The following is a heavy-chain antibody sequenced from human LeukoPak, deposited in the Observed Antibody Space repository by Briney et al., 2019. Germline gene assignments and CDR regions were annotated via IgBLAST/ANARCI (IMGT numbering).Heavy chain of an antibody. V-gene: IGHV4-39*01. CDR2: IYYSRST. CDR1: GGSISSNSYY. J-gene: IGHJ4*02. CDR3: ARVPTVTFFDY. D-gene: IGHD4-17*01. Sequence: SETLSLTCAVSGGSISSNSYYWGWIRQPPGKGLEWIGSIYYSRSTYYNPSLKSRVTISVDASKNQFSLKLSSVTAADTAVYYCARVPTVTFFDYWGQGTLVTVSS.